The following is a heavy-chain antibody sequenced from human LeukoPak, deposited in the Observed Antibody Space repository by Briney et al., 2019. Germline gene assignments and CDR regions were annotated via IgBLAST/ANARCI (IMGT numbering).Heavy chain of an antibody. V-gene: IGHV1-18*01. Sequence: GASVKVSCKASGYTFTSYGISWVRQAPGQGLGWMGWITGDNGNTNYALNLQGRVTMTTDTSTSTAYMELRSLGSDDTAVYYCARRETYGMDVWGLGTTVTVSS. CDR2: ITGDNGNT. CDR1: GYTFTSYG. J-gene: IGHJ6*02. CDR3: ARRETYGMDV.